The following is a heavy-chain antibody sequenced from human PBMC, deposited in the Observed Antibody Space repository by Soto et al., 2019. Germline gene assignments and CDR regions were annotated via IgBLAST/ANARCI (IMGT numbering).Heavy chain of an antibody. Sequence: HPRGSLRLSCAASGFTFDDYAMHWVRQAPGKGLEWVSGISWNSGSIGYADSVKGRFTISRDNAKNSLYLQMNSLRAEDTALYYCAKDYYIWGSYRYYYFDYWGQGTLVTVSS. CDR1: GFTFDDYA. D-gene: IGHD3-16*02. CDR3: AKDYYIWGSYRYYYFDY. CDR2: ISWNSGSI. J-gene: IGHJ4*02. V-gene: IGHV3-9*01.